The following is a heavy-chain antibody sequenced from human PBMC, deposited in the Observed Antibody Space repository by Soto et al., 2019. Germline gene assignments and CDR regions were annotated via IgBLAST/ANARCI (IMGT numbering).Heavy chain of an antibody. Sequence: QVQVVESGGGVVQPGRSLRLSCAASGFTFSSYTMHWVRQAPGKGLEWVAVISYDGSNKYYADSVKGRFTLSRDNSKNTLSLQMNSLTAEDTAVYYCARDFARSADFDYWGQGTLVTVSS. CDR3: ARDFARSADFDY. J-gene: IGHJ4*02. CDR2: ISYDGSNK. V-gene: IGHV3-30-3*01. CDR1: GFTFSSYT.